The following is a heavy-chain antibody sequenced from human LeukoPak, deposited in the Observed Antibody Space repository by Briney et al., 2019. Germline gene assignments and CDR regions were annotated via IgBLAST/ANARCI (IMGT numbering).Heavy chain of an antibody. J-gene: IGHJ4*02. Sequence: ASVKVSCKASGYTFTSYYMHWVRQAPGQGLEWMGIINPSGGSTSYAQKFQGRVTMTRDTSTSTVYMELSSLRSEDTAVYYCARGSNSGYYYEGCVYWGQGTLVTVSS. CDR1: GYTFTSYY. CDR2: INPSGGST. D-gene: IGHD3-22*01. CDR3: ARGSNSGYYYEGCVY. V-gene: IGHV1-46*01.